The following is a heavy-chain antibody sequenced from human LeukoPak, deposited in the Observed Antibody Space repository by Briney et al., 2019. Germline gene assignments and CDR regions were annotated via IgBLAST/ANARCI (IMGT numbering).Heavy chain of an antibody. J-gene: IGHJ4*02. D-gene: IGHD1-1*01. CDR1: GFTFTSYW. CDR2: IKQDGSEE. Sequence: GGSLRLSCVASGFTFTSYWMSWVRQAPGKGLEWVAKIKQDGSEENYVDSVKGRFTISRDNAKNSLYLQMNSLRAEDTAVYYCARAGTTASYWGQGTLVTVSS. CDR3: ARAGTTASY. V-gene: IGHV3-7*04.